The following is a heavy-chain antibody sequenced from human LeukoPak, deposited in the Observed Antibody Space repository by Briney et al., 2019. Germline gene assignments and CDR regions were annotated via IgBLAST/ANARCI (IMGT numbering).Heavy chain of an antibody. J-gene: IGHJ4*02. Sequence: ASVKVSCKVSGCTLTELSMHWVRQAPGKGLEWMGVFDPEDGETIYAQKFQGRVTMTEDTSTDTAYMELSSLRSEDTAVYYCATESRRGELLLYFDYWGQGTLVTVSS. D-gene: IGHD3-10*01. CDR3: ATESRRGELLLYFDY. CDR1: GCTLTELS. CDR2: FDPEDGET. V-gene: IGHV1-24*01.